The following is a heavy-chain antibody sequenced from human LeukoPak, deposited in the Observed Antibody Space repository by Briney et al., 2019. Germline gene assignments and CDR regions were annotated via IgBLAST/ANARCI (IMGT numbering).Heavy chain of an antibody. D-gene: IGHD6-19*01. V-gene: IGHV1-18*01. Sequence: ASVKVSCKASGYTFTSYGISWVRQAPGQGLEWMGWISAYNGNTNYAQRLQGRVTMTTDTSTSTAYMELRSLRSDDTAMYYCARDQYSSGWGYYCYYGMDVWGQGTTVTVSS. CDR2: ISAYNGNT. CDR1: GYTFTSYG. J-gene: IGHJ6*02. CDR3: ARDQYSSGWGYYCYYGMDV.